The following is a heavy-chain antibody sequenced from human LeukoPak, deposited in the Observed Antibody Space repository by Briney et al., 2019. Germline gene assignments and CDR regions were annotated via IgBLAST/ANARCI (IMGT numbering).Heavy chain of an antibody. D-gene: IGHD4-11*01. J-gene: IGHJ4*02. Sequence: GWSLTLSCAASGFTFSRYWMHWVRQAPGKGLVWVSRINSDGRSTSYADSVKGRFTISRDNAKNTLYLQMNSLTVEDTAVYYCARDGLTETTRDSDYWGQGTLVTVSS. CDR1: GFTFSRYW. V-gene: IGHV3-74*01. CDR3: ARDGLTETTRDSDY. CDR2: INSDGRST.